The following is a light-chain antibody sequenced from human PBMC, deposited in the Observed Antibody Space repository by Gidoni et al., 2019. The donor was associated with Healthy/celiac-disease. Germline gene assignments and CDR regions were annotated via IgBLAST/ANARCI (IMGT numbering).Light chain of an antibody. CDR1: QDISNY. Sequence: DLQMTQSPSSLSASVGDRVTITCQASQDISNYLNLYQQKPGKAPKLLIYDASNLETGVPSRFSGNGSGTDFTFTISSLQPEDIAIYYCQQYDNLHMLTFGQGTKLEIK. V-gene: IGKV1-33*01. J-gene: IGKJ2*01. CDR3: QQYDNLHMLT. CDR2: DAS.